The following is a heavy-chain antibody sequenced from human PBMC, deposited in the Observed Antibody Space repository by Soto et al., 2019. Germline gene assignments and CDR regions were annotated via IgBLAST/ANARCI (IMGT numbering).Heavy chain of an antibody. CDR1: AYSFSSYG. Sequence: ASVKVSCKASAYSFSSYGITWVRQAPGQGLEWMGWIRAYNGDTNYAQKFQTRVTMTTDKSTDTAYMDLRSLTSDDTAIYYCARAGAAPYYYYGLDVWGQGTTVTVSS. V-gene: IGHV1-18*04. CDR2: IRAYNGDT. J-gene: IGHJ6*02. CDR3: ARAGAAPYYYYGLDV. D-gene: IGHD3-10*01.